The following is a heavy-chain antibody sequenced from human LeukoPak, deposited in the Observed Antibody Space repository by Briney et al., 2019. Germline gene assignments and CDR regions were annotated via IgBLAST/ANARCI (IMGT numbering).Heavy chain of an antibody. V-gene: IGHV3-30*04. D-gene: IGHD4-11*01. CDR3: ARAFVTVITGHDAFDI. CDR1: GFTFSTYA. CDR2: IPYDGSNK. Sequence: GGSLRLSCAASGFTFSTYAMHWVRQAPGKGLEWVAVIPYDGSNKYYADSVKGRFTISRENSKNRLYLQMNSLRAEDTAVYYCARAFVTVITGHDAFDIWGQGTMVTVSS. J-gene: IGHJ3*02.